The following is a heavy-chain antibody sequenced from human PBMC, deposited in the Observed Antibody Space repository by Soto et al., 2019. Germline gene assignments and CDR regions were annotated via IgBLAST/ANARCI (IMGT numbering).Heavy chain of an antibody. J-gene: IGHJ6*02. CDR1: GGTFSSYA. CDR2: IIPIFGTA. CDR3: AGEPSGGIFGVGDYYYYYGMDV. V-gene: IGHV1-69*01. Sequence: QVQLVQSGAEVKKPGSSVKVSCKASGGTFSSYAISWVRQAPGQGLEWMGGIIPIFGTANYAQKFQGRVTIPADESKSTSYMELSGLRCEDTAVYYCAGEPSGGIFGVGDYYYYYGMDVWGQGTTVTVS. D-gene: IGHD3-3*01.